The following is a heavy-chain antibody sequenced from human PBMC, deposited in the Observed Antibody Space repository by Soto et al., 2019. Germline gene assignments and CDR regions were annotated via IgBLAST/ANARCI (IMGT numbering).Heavy chain of an antibody. D-gene: IGHD5-12*01. V-gene: IGHV3-64D*08. J-gene: IGHJ3*02. CDR3: VKDVEMATIFSFWVLKGAFDI. CDR1: GFTFSSYA. CDR2: ISSNGGST. Sequence: GGSLRLSCSASGFTFSSYAMHWVRQAPGKGLEFVSAISSNGGSTYYADSVKGRFTISRDNSKNTLYLQMSSLRAEDTAVYYCVKDVEMATIFSFWVLKGAFDIWGQGTMVTVSS.